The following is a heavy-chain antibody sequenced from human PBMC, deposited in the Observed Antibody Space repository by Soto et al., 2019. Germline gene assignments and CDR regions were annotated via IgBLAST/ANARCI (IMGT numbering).Heavy chain of an antibody. CDR2: INHSGST. V-gene: IGHV4-34*01. CDR1: GGSFSGYY. CDR3: ARGVYCTNGVCYPIATATNYYGMDV. J-gene: IGHJ6*02. Sequence: SETLSLTCAVYGGSFSGYYWSWIRQPPGKGLEWIGEINHSGSTNYNPSLKSRVTISVDTSKNQFSLKLSSVTAADTAVYYCARGVYCTNGVCYPIATATNYYGMDVWGQGTTVTVSS. D-gene: IGHD2-8*01.